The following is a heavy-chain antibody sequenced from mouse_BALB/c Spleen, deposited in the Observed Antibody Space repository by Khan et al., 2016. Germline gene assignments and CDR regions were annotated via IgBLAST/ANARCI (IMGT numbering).Heavy chain of an antibody. Sequence: QFQLVQSGPELKKPGETVKISCKASGYTFTNYGMNWVKQAPGKGLKWMGWINTNTGEPTYAEEFKGRFAFSFETSASTAYLQINNLKNEDTATSFCAKYRYVDAMDYWGQGTSVTVSS. CDR2: INTNTGEP. J-gene: IGHJ4*01. CDR1: GYTFTNYG. CDR3: AKYRYVDAMDY. V-gene: IGHV9-3*02. D-gene: IGHD2-14*01.